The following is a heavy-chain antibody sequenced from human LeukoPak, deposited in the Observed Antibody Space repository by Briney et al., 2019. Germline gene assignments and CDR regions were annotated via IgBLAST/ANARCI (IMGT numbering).Heavy chain of an antibody. CDR2: ITGDGVGT. V-gene: IGHV3-23*01. CDR1: GFTFINYA. D-gene: IGHD4-17*01. J-gene: IGHJ3*01. CDR3: AKDPNGDYVGAFDF. Sequence: PGGSLRLSCAGSGFTFINYAMIWVRPAPGRGLECVSAITGDGVGTRYADSVKGRFNVSRENFKDTLYLQMNSLRAGDTAVYYCAKDPNGDYVGAFDFWGQGTLVTVSS.